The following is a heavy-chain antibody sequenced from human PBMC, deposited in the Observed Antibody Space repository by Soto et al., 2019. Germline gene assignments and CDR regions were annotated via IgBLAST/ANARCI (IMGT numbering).Heavy chain of an antibody. Sequence: ASVKVSCKVSGYTLTELSMHWVRQAPGKGLEWMGGFDPEDGETIYAQKFQGRVTMTEDTSTDTAYMELSSLRSEDTAVYYCATAVWFGDITPFDYWVQGTLVTVSS. V-gene: IGHV1-24*01. J-gene: IGHJ4*02. CDR2: FDPEDGET. CDR3: ATAVWFGDITPFDY. D-gene: IGHD3-10*01. CDR1: GYTLTELS.